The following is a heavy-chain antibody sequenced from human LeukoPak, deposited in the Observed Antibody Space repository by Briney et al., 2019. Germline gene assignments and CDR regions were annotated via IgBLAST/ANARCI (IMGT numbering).Heavy chain of an antibody. CDR2: IYTSGST. V-gene: IGHV4-61*02. J-gene: IGHJ5*02. CDR3: ARNRYYYGSGSYGVPNWFDP. Sequence: SETLSLTCTVSGGSISSGSYYWSWIRQPAGKGLEWIGRIYTSGSTNYNPSLKSRVTISVDTSKNQFSLKLSSVTAADTAMYYCARNRYYYGSGSYGVPNWFDPWGQGTLVTVSS. D-gene: IGHD3-10*01. CDR1: GGSISSGSYY.